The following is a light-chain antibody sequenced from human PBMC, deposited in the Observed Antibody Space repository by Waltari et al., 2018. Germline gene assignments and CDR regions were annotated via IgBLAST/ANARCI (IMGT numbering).Light chain of an antibody. V-gene: IGKV1-39*01. CDR1: RTISSY. CDR3: QQAFSTQTT. Sequence: DIQMTKSPSSLSASVGDRVTITCRASRTISSYLNWYQQKPGKAPKFLIYAASSLRSGVPSRCSGSRSGTEFTLTSSSLQPEDFATYYCQQAFSTQTTFGQGTRLELK. J-gene: IGKJ5*01. CDR2: AAS.